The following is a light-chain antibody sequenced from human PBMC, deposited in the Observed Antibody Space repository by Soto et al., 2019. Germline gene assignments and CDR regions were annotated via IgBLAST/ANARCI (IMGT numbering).Light chain of an antibody. CDR2: DVT. J-gene: IGLJ1*01. V-gene: IGLV2-11*01. CDR1: SSNVGGYNY. CDR3: CSYVGTDTYS. Sequence: QSALTQPRSVSGAPGQSVTISCTGTSSNVGGYNYVSWYQQHPGKAPELMIYDVTKRPSGVPDRFSGSKSGNTASLTISGLQAEDEADYYCCSYVGTDTYSFGTGTKATVL.